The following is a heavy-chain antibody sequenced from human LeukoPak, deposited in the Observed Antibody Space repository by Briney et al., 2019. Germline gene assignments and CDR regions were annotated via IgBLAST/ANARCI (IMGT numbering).Heavy chain of an antibody. CDR2: IDGSGGST. D-gene: IGHD3-10*01. CDR1: GFTFTSYA. V-gene: IGHV3-23*01. Sequence: GGSLRLSCAASGFTFTSYAMSWVRQAPGKGLEWVSGIDGSGGSTYDADSVKGRFTISRDNAKNTLHLQMDSLRVEDTAVYYCAKEIYFGSGSFAKYYFDYWGQGTLVTVSS. CDR3: AKEIYFGSGSFAKYYFDY. J-gene: IGHJ4*02.